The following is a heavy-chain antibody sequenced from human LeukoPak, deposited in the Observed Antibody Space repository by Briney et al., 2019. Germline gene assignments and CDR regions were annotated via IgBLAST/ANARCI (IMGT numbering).Heavy chain of an antibody. CDR1: GYTFTGYY. D-gene: IGHD6-13*01. V-gene: IGHV1-2*02. J-gene: IGHJ6*03. CDR2: INPNSGGT. CDR3: ARDLAAAGTHKMGYYMDV. Sequence: ASVKVSCKASGYTFTGYYMHWVRQAPGQGLEWMGWINPNSGGTNYAQKFQGRVTMTRDTSISTAYMELSRLRSDDTAVYYCARDLAAAGTHKMGYYMDVWGKGTTVTISS.